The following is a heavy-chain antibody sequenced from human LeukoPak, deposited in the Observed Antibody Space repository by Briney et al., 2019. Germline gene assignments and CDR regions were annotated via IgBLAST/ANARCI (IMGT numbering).Heavy chain of an antibody. V-gene: IGHV3-30*04. Sequence: GGSLRLSCAASGFTFSSYAMHWVRQAPGKGLEGVAVISYDGSNKYYADSVKGRFTISRDNSKNTLYLQMNSLRAEDTAVYYCARDRDIVVVPAANPPDAFDIWGQGTMVTVSS. D-gene: IGHD2-2*01. J-gene: IGHJ3*02. CDR2: ISYDGSNK. CDR1: GFTFSSYA. CDR3: ARDRDIVVVPAANPPDAFDI.